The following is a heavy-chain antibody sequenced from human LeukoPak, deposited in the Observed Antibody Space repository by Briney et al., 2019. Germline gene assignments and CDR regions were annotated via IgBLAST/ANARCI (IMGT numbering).Heavy chain of an antibody. CDR2: ISWNSGSI. Sequence: GRSLRLSCAASGFTFDDYAMHWARQAPGKGLEWVSGISWNSGSIGYADSVKGRFTISRDNAKNSLYLQMNSLRAEDTALYYCAKDIGVAAAGTGYYFDYWGQGTLVTVSS. V-gene: IGHV3-9*01. J-gene: IGHJ4*02. D-gene: IGHD6-13*01. CDR1: GFTFDDYA. CDR3: AKDIGVAAAGTGYYFDY.